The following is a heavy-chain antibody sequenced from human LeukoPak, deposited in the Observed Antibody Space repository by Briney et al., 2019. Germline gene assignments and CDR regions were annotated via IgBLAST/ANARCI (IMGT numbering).Heavy chain of an antibody. D-gene: IGHD1-26*01. V-gene: IGHV4-39*07. J-gene: IGHJ4*02. CDR3: ARVSIVGAPRDDY. CDR1: GGSISSSSYY. Sequence: PSETLSLTCTVSGGSISSSSYYWGWIRQPPGKGLEWIGSIYYSGSTYYNPSLKSRVTISVDTSKNQFSLKLSSVTAADTAVYYCARVSIVGAPRDDYWGQGTLVTVSS. CDR2: IYYSGST.